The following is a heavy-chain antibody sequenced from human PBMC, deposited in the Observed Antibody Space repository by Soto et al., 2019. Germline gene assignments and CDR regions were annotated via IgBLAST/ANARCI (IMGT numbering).Heavy chain of an antibody. CDR3: ARDKSGSGSYYNAHYYYGMDV. CDR2: IIPIFGTA. D-gene: IGHD3-10*01. V-gene: IGHV1-69*13. CDR1: GGTFSSYA. J-gene: IGHJ6*02. Sequence: ASVKVSCKASGGTFSSYAISWVRQAPGQGLEWMGGIIPIFGTANYAQKFQGRVTITADESTSIAYMELSSLRSEDTAVYYCARDKSGSGSYYNAHYYYGMDVWGQGTTVTVSS.